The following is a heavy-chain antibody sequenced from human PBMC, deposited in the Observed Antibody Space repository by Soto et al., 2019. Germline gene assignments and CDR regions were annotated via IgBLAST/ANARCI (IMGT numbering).Heavy chain of an antibody. CDR2: LYWNDDK. J-gene: IGHJ3*02. CDR1: WFSLSTSGVG. CDR3: ARTHEGYYYDADDAFDI. V-gene: IGHV2-5*01. D-gene: IGHD3-22*01. Sequence: QITLKESGPTLVKPTQTLTLTCTFSWFSLSTSGVGVGWIRQPPGKALEWLALLYWNDDKRYSPSLKSRLTITKDASKNQVVLTMTNMDPVDTATYYRARTHEGYYYDADDAFDIWGQGTMVTVSS.